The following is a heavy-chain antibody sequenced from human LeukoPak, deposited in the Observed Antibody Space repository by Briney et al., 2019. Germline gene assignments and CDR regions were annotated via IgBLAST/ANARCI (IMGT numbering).Heavy chain of an antibody. CDR1: GFTFSSYA. V-gene: IGHV3-30-3*01. J-gene: IGHJ4*02. CDR3: ARDLFVGGSDR. D-gene: IGHD2-21*02. CDR2: ISYDGSNK. Sequence: GGSLRLSCAASGFTFSSYAMHWVRQAPGKGLEWVAVISYDGSNKYYADSVKGRFTISRDNSKNTLYLQMNSLRAEDTAVYYCARDLFVGGSDRWGQGTLVTVSS.